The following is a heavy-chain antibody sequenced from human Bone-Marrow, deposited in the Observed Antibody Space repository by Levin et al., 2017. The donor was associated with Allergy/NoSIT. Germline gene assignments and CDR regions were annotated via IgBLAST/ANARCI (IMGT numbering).Heavy chain of an antibody. CDR2: IKQDGSAQ. CDR3: ARENGINDS. D-gene: IGHD1-1*01. V-gene: IGHV3-7*04. J-gene: IGHJ4*02. CDR1: GFTFSTYY. Sequence: GGSLRLSCAASGFTFSTYYMTWVRQAPGKGLEWVAHIKQDGSAQYYVDSVQGRFTVSRDNAKNSVYLQMNSLRAEDTAVYYCARENGINDSWGPGSLVTVSS.